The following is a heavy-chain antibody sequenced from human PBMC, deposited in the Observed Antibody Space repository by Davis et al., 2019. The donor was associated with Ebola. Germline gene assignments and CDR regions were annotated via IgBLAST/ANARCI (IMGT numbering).Heavy chain of an antibody. CDR2: IWYDGSNK. J-gene: IGHJ4*02. CDR3: ARSGFSSGWYYFDY. CDR1: GFTFSSYG. D-gene: IGHD6-19*01. Sequence: GESLKISCAASGFTFSSYGMHWVRQAPGKGLEWVAVIWYDGSNKYYADSVKGRFTISRHNSKNTLYLQMNSLRAEDTAVYYCARSGFSSGWYYFDYWGQGTLVTVSS. V-gene: IGHV3-33*01.